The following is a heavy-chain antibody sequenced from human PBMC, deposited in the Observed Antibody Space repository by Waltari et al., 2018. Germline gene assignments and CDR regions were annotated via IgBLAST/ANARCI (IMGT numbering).Heavy chain of an antibody. CDR2: IIPIFGTA. V-gene: IGHV1-69*01. CDR3: ARGKYYYDSSGYFYYYYYMDV. D-gene: IGHD3-22*01. J-gene: IGHJ6*03. CDR1: GGTFSSYA. Sequence: QVQLVQSGAEVTKPGSSVKVSCKASGGTFSSYAISWVRQAPGQGLEWMGGIIPIFGTANYAQKFQGRVTITADESTSTAYMELSSLRSEDTAVYYCARGKYYYDSSGYFYYYYYMDVWGKGTTVTVSS.